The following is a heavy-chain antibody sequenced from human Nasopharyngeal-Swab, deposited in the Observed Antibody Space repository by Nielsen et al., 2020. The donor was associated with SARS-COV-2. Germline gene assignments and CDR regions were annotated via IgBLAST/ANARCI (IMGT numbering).Heavy chain of an antibody. D-gene: IGHD6-19*01. Sequence: ETLSLTCKGSGYSFTSYWIGWVRQMPGKGLEWMGIIYPGDSDTRYSPSFQGQVTISADKSISTAYLQWSSLKASDTAMYYCARPLKQWLGGDAFDIWGQGTMVTVSS. CDR1: GYSFTSYW. CDR2: IYPGDSDT. J-gene: IGHJ3*02. CDR3: ARPLKQWLGGDAFDI. V-gene: IGHV5-51*01.